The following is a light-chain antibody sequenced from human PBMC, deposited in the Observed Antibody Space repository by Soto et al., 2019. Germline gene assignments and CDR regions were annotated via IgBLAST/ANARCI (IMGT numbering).Light chain of an antibody. J-gene: IGKJ1*01. CDR2: GAS. CDR1: QSITAH. CDR3: QQYNTWLWT. V-gene: IGKV3-15*01. Sequence: EVVMTQSPATLSVSPGVRVTLSCRASQSITAHLVWYQQKPSQAPRLLIHGASTRATGIPARFSGSGFGTEFILTISSLQSEDFAVYYCQQYNTWLWTFGQRTKVEIQ.